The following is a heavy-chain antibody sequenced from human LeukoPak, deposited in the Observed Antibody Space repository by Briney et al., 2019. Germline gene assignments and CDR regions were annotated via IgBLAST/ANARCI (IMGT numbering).Heavy chain of an antibody. CDR3: ARGASSGWYFREIDYYYYMDV. CDR2: IYYSGST. CDR1: GGSISNTNYY. V-gene: IGHV4-61*05. Sequence: PSETLSLTCTVSGGSISNTNYYWGWIRQPPGKGLEWIGYIYYSGSTNYNPSLKSRVTISVDTSKNQFSLKLSSVTAADTAVYYCARGASSGWYFREIDYYYYMDVWGKGTTVTISS. D-gene: IGHD6-19*01. J-gene: IGHJ6*03.